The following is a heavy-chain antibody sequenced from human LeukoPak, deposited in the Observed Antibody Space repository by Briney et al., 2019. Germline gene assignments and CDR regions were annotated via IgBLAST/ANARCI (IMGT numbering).Heavy chain of an antibody. CDR2: INPNSGGT. J-gene: IGHJ4*02. CDR1: GYTFTGYY. D-gene: IGHD6-13*01. CDR3: ARAVSWYGPYYFDY. Sequence: GASVKVSCKASGYTFTGYYMHWVRQAPGQGLEWKGWINPNSGGTNYAQKFQGRVTMTRDTSISTAYMELSRLRSDDTAVYYCARAVSWYGPYYFDYWGQGTLVTVSS. V-gene: IGHV1-2*02.